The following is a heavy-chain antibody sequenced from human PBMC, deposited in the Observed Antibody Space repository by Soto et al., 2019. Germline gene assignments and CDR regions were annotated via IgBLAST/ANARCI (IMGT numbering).Heavy chain of an antibody. CDR1: GFDFSDYG. J-gene: IGHJ6*02. V-gene: IGHV3-33*01. CDR2: IWEDGSNK. CDR3: ARRRSTVTTSWFSHGMDV. D-gene: IGHD4-17*01. Sequence: QVQVEESGGGVVQPGGSLRLSCTASGFDFSDYGMHWVRQSPGKGLVLVAVIWEDGSNKYYSDSVKGRFTISRDNSRNSVDLKMNSLRGEDTAIYFCARRRSTVTTSWFSHGMDVWRRGPKVTVSS.